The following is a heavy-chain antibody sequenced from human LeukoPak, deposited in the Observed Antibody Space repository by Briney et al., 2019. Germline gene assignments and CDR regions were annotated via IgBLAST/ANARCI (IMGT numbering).Heavy chain of an antibody. D-gene: IGHD5-18*01. CDR3: ATDVDTAMADY. J-gene: IGHJ4*02. Sequence: GGSLRLSCAASRFIFSNAWMNWVRQAPGKGLEWVSYISSSSSTIYYADSVKGRFTISRDNAKNSLYLQMNSLRAEDTAVYYCATDVDTAMADYWGQGTLVTVSS. CDR2: ISSSSSTI. V-gene: IGHV3-48*01. CDR1: RFIFSNAW.